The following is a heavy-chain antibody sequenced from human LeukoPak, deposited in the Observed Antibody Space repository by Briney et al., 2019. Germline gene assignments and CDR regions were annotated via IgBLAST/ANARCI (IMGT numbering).Heavy chain of an antibody. CDR2: INPNSGGT. J-gene: IGHJ5*02. Sequence: ASVKVSCKASGYTFTGYYMHWVRQAPGQGLEWMGWINPNSGGTNYAQKFQGRVTMTRDTSISTAYMELSRLRSDGTAVYYCAIYGDQRNDDNWFDPWGQGTLVTVS. D-gene: IGHD4-17*01. V-gene: IGHV1-2*02. CDR3: AIYGDQRNDDNWFDP. CDR1: GYTFTGYY.